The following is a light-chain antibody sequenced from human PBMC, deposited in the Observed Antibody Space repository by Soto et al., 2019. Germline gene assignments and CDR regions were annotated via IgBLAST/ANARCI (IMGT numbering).Light chain of an antibody. J-gene: IGKJ2*01. CDR3: QQKNSWQYT. Sequence: DIVMTQSPATLSVSPGERAALSCRASQSVSSNFAWDQQQPGQAPRLLIYGASTRATGIPARFSGSGSGTDFHLTICRLQCEVFAVNYSQQKNSWQYTFGQRSQLEIK. CDR1: QSVSSN. CDR2: GAS. V-gene: IGKV3-15*01.